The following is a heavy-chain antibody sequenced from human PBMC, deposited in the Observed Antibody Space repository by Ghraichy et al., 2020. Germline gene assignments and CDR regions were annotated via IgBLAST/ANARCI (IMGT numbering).Heavy chain of an antibody. Sequence: GGSPRLSCAASGFTFSSYAMHWVRQAPGKGLEWVAVISYDGSNKYYADSVKGRFTISRDNSKNTLYLQMNSLRAEDTAVYYCARGRIVVVPAAMEMDVWGQGTTVTVSS. CDR1: GFTFSSYA. J-gene: IGHJ6*02. V-gene: IGHV3-30*04. CDR3: ARGRIVVVPAAMEMDV. D-gene: IGHD2-2*01. CDR2: ISYDGSNK.